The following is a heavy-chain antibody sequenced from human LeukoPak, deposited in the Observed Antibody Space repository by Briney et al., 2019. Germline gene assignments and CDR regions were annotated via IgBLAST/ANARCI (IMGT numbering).Heavy chain of an antibody. CDR3: ARDDYSNSEVDP. CDR1: GYSISSGYY. V-gene: IGHV4-38-2*02. CDR2: IYYSGST. D-gene: IGHD4-11*01. Sequence: SETLSLTCTVSGYSISSGYYWGWIRQPPGKGLEWIGSIYYSGSTYYNPSLKSRVTISVDTSKNQFSLKLSSVTAADTAVYYCARDDYSNSEVDPWGQGTLVTVSS. J-gene: IGHJ5*02.